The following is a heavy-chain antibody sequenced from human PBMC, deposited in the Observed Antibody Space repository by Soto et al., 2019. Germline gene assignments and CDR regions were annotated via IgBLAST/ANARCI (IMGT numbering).Heavy chain of an antibody. D-gene: IGHD3-10*01. V-gene: IGHV1-8*01. CDR2: VNPNNGDT. J-gene: IGHJ4*02. CDR1: GYTFSNVD. CDR3: AKVSRKGSAIDFDY. Sequence: QVQLVQSGAELKKPGSSVKVCCKASGYTFSNVDMNWVRQATGQGPEWLGWVNPNNGDTGYVQKFQGRVTLTTDISNITAYMEMTSLESEHTAFYYYAKVSRKGSAIDFDYWGQGTLIIVSS.